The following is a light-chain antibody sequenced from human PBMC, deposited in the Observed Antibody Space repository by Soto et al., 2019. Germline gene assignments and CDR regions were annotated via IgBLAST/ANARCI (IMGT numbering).Light chain of an antibody. J-gene: IGKJ4*01. V-gene: IGKV1-33*01. CDR3: QHYHGLPLT. Sequence: DIQMAQSPSSLSASVGDRVTITCQASQDIKSYLTWYQHRPGKAPRVLISDASNLETGVPSRFSGSGSGTNFTFTVTSLQPEDSATYYCQHYHGLPLTFGGGTKVEI. CDR2: DAS. CDR1: QDIKSY.